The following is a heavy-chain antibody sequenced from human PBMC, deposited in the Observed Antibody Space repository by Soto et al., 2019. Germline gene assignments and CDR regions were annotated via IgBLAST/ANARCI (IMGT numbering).Heavy chain of an antibody. D-gene: IGHD4-17*01. CDR2: ISTYNGNT. J-gene: IGHJ4*02. CDR1: GYTFTSYG. CDR3: ARGGYGASLAGFDS. V-gene: IGHV1-18*01. Sequence: ASVKVSCKASGYTFTSYGINWVRQAPGQGLEWMGWISTYNGNTNYALKLQGRVTMTTDTSTNTAYMELRSLKSDDTAVYYCARGGYGASLAGFDSWGQGTLVTVSS.